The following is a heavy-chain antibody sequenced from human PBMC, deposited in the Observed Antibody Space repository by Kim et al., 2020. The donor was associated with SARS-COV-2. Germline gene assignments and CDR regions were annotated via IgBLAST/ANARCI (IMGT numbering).Heavy chain of an antibody. J-gene: IGHJ4*02. D-gene: IGHD2-15*01. CDR3: AKDPVGVVVVAAVYDS. Sequence: DAGKGRFTIPRDNAKTTLYLQMNGLRAEDTAVYYCAKDPVGVVVVAAVYDSWGQGTLVTVSP. V-gene: IGHV3-23*01.